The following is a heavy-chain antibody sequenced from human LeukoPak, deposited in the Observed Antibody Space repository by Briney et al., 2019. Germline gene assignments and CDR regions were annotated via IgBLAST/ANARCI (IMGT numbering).Heavy chain of an antibody. CDR1: GFTFSSYA. J-gene: IGHJ4*02. Sequence: PGGSLRLSCAASGFTFSSYAMSWVRQAPGKGLEWVSAISGSGGSTYYADSVKGRFTISRDNSKNTLYLQMNSLRAEDTAVYYCATHSQSRTSSFYYFDYWGQGTLVTVSS. CDR2: ISGSGGST. V-gene: IGHV3-23*01. CDR3: ATHSQSRTSSFYYFDY. D-gene: IGHD3-3*02.